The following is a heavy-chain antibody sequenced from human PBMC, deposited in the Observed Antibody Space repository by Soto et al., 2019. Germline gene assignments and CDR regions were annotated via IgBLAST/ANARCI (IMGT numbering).Heavy chain of an antibody. CDR2: IIPIFGTA. Sequence: SVKVSCKASGYTFTGYYMHWVRQAPGQGLEWMGGIIPIFGTANYAQKFQGRVTITADESTSTAYMELSSLISEDTAVYYCASSHSYEELRYFDWSYYYGMDVWGQGTTVTVSS. CDR1: GYTFTGYY. CDR3: ASSHSYEELRYFDWSYYYGMDV. J-gene: IGHJ6*02. D-gene: IGHD3-9*01. V-gene: IGHV1-69*13.